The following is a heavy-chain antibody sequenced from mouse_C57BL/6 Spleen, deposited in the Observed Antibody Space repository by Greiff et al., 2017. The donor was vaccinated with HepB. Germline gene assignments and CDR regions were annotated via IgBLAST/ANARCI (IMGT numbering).Heavy chain of an antibody. V-gene: IGHV1-74*01. D-gene: IGHD2-3*01. Sequence: QVQLQQPGAELVKPGASVKVSCKASGYTFTSYWMHWVKQRPGQGLEWIGRIHPSDSDTNYNQKFKGKATLTVDKSSSTAYMQLISLTSEDSAVYYCAPLYVGLEGWYFDVWGTGTTVTVSS. CDR1: GYTFTSYW. CDR2: IHPSDSDT. J-gene: IGHJ1*03. CDR3: APLYVGLEGWYFDV.